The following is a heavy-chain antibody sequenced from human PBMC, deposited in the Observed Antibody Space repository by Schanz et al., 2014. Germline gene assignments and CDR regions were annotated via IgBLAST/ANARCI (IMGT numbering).Heavy chain of an antibody. Sequence: QVQLVESGGGVVQPGRSLRLSCAASGFTFSDYYMSWIRQAPGKGLEWIGFISYSGSTYYNPSLKSRVTISVDTSKNQFSLNLSSATAADTAVYYCARDRGHGDLPGDIWGQGTMVTVSS. CDR3: ARDRGHGDLPGDI. D-gene: IGHD4-17*01. CDR2: ISYSGST. CDR1: GFTFSDYY. J-gene: IGHJ3*02. V-gene: IGHV4-31*02.